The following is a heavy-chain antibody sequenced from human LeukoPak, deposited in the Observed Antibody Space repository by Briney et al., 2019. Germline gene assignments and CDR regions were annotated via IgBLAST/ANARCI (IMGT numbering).Heavy chain of an antibody. J-gene: IGHJ4*02. CDR3: ARGPRNYGSGSYYGY. D-gene: IGHD3-10*01. Sequence: ASVKVSCKASGYTFTSYYMHWVRQAPGQGLEWMGIINPSGGRTSYAQKFQGRVTMTRDTSTSTVYMELSSPRSEDTAVYYCARGPRNYGSGSYYGYWGQGTLVTVSS. V-gene: IGHV1-46*01. CDR2: INPSGGRT. CDR1: GYTFTSYY.